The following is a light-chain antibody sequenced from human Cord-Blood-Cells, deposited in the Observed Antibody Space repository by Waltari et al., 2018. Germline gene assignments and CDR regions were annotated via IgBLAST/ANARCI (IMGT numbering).Light chain of an antibody. CDR3: QQYGSSPYT. CDR2: GAS. Sequence: EIVLTQSPVTLSLSPGERATLSCRASQSVSSSYLAWYQQKPGQAPRLLIYGASSRATGIPDRFSGSGSGTDFTLTISRLEPEDFAVYYCQQYGSSPYTFGQVTKLEIK. V-gene: IGKV3-20*01. CDR1: QSVSSSY. J-gene: IGKJ2*01.